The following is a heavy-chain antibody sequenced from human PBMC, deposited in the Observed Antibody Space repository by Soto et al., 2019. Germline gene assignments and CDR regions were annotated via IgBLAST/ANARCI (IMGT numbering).Heavy chain of an antibody. Sequence: SETLSLTCAVYGGSFSGYYWTWIRQPPGTGLEWIGEISHSGSTNYNPSLKSRVTISVDTSKNQFSLKLSSVTAADTAVYYCARVKYYDSSGYYLTTTLYYFDYWGQGTLVTVSS. CDR2: ISHSGST. CDR1: GGSFSGYY. CDR3: ARVKYYDSSGYYLTTTLYYFDY. J-gene: IGHJ4*02. D-gene: IGHD3-22*01. V-gene: IGHV4-34*01.